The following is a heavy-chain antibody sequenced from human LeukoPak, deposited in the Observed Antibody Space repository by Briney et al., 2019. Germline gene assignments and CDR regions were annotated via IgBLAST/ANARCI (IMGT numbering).Heavy chain of an antibody. CDR3: ARESGKFDY. CDR1: GLPTGDFA. CDR2: ISGDGVST. V-gene: IGHV3-43*02. Sequence: GGSLRLSCVASGLPTGDFAMHCVRQAPGQGLEWVSLISGDGVSTLFADSVKGRFSISRDNSKNSLFLEMSSLRTEDTAMYYCARESGKFDYWGQGTLVDVSS. J-gene: IGHJ4*02.